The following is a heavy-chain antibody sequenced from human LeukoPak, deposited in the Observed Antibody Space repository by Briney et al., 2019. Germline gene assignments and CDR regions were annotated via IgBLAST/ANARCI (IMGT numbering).Heavy chain of an antibody. V-gene: IGHV1-8*01. Sequence: ASVKVSCKASGYTFTNYDINWVRQATGQGLEWIGWMNPNSGNTGYAQKFQGRVTMTRDTSIITAYLELSSLRSDDTAMYYCESRSNYDFDYWGQGTLVTVSP. CDR1: GYTFTNYD. D-gene: IGHD3-16*01. CDR3: ESRSNYDFDY. J-gene: IGHJ4*02. CDR2: MNPNSGNT.